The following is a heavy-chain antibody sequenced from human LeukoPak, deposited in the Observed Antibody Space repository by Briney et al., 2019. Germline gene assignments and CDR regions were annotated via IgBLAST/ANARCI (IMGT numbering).Heavy chain of an antibody. CDR1: GFTFDDYA. J-gene: IGHJ4*02. CDR2: ISWNSGSI. CDR3: AKDASYYYGSGSYYIPPPYFDY. D-gene: IGHD3-10*01. V-gene: IGHV3-9*01. Sequence: GRSLRLSSAASGFTFDDYAMHWVRQAPGKGLEWVSGISWNSGSIGYADSVKGGFTISRDNAKNSLYLQMNSLRAEDTALYYCAKDASYYYGSGSYYIPPPYFDYWGQGTLVTVSS.